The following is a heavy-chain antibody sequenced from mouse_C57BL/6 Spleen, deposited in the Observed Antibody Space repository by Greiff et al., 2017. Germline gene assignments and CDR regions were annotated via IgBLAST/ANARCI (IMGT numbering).Heavy chain of an antibody. CDR2: ISSGSSTI. V-gene: IGHV5-17*01. CDR1: GFTFSDYG. Sequence: EVHLVESGGGLVKPGGSLKLSCAASGFTFSDYGMHWVRQAPEKGLEWVAYISSGSSTIYYADTVKGRFTITRANAKNTLFLQMTRLRSEDTAMYYCALTRFDYWGQGTTLTVSS. CDR3: ALTRFDY. J-gene: IGHJ2*01.